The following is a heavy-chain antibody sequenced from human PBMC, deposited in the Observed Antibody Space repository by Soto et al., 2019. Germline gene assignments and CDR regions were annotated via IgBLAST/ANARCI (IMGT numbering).Heavy chain of an antibody. Sequence: GGSLRLACTASGFTLGIYAISWVRQAPGKGLEWVSAISGTGGSTYYTDSVKGRFTISRDNSKNTLWLHMNSLRAEDTAVYYGAKDYLYTDYGDFAGHLWGQGTLVTVSS. CDR3: AKDYLYTDYGDFAGHL. D-gene: IGHD4-17*01. J-gene: IGHJ5*02. V-gene: IGHV3-23*01. CDR1: GFTLGIYA. CDR2: ISGTGGST.